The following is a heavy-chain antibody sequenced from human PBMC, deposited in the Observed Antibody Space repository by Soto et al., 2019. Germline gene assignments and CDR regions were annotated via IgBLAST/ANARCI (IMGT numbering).Heavy chain of an antibody. V-gene: IGHV4-39*01. CDR2: FYYSGST. Sequence: QLQLQESGPGLVKPSETLSLTCTVSGGSFSSSNYYWAWIRQPPGKGLEWIGSFYYSGSTYYNPSLKSRVSISVETSQNQFSLNLSSVTAADTAVYYCTRRNSAVAETFDYWGQGTLVTVSS. J-gene: IGHJ4*02. D-gene: IGHD6-19*01. CDR1: GGSFSSSNYY. CDR3: TRRNSAVAETFDY.